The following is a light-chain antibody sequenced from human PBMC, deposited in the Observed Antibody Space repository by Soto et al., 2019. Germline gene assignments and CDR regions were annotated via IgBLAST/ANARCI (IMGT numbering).Light chain of an antibody. V-gene: IGLV1-40*01. CDR1: SSNIGAGYD. CDR2: GNS. CDR3: QSYDSSLSGWV. Sequence: QSVLTQPPSVSGAPGQRVTISCTGSSSNIGAGYDVHWYQQLPGTAPKLLIYGNSNRPSGFPDRFSGSKSGTSASLAITGLQAEDEADYSCQSYDSSLSGWVFGGGTKLTVL. J-gene: IGLJ3*02.